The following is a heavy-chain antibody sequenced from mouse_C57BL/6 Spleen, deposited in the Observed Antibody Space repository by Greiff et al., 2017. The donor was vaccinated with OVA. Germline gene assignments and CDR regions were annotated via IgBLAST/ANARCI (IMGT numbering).Heavy chain of an antibody. J-gene: IGHJ2*01. D-gene: IGHD2-2*01. CDR2: INPSSGYT. CDR3: ATGMVTTVFDY. CDR1: GYTFTSYT. V-gene: IGHV1-4*01. Sequence: QVQLQQSGAELARPGASVMMSCKASGYTFTSYTMHWVKQRPGQGLEWIGYINPSSGYTKYNQKFKDKATLTADKSSSTAYMQLSSLTSEDSAVYYCATGMVTTVFDYWGQGTTLTVSS.